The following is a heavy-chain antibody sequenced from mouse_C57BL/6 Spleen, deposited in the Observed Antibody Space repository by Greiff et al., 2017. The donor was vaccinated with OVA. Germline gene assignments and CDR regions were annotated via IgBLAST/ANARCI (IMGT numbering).Heavy chain of an antibody. CDR1: GYAFSSSW. CDR2: IYPGDGDT. Sequence: QVQLQQSGPELVKPGASVKISCKASGYAFSSSWMNWVKQRPGKGLEWIGRIYPGDGDTNYNGKFKGKATLTADKSSSKAYMQLSSLTSEDSAVYFCARTVYYGSSYEDYWGQGTTLTVSS. J-gene: IGHJ2*01. CDR3: ARTVYYGSSYEDY. V-gene: IGHV1-82*01. D-gene: IGHD1-1*01.